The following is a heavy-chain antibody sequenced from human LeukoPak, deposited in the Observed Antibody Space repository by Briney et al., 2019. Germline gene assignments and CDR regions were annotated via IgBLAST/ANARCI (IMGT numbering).Heavy chain of an antibody. V-gene: IGHV3-48*03. D-gene: IGHD3-22*01. J-gene: IGHJ4*02. CDR3: ARDSSGFDY. CDR1: GFTFSSYE. Sequence: GGSLRLSCAASGFTFSSYEMSWVRQAPGKGLEWVSYISSSGSTTYYADSVKGRFTLSRDNAKNSLYLQMNSLRAEDTAVYYSARDSSGFDYWGEGGLVTVSS. CDR2: ISSSGSTT.